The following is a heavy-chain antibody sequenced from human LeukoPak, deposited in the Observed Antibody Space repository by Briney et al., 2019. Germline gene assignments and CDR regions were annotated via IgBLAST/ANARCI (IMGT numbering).Heavy chain of an antibody. CDR3: ARAPGSSSWYQSMDV. CDR1: GFTFSSYS. J-gene: IGHJ6*03. CDR2: ISSSSSYI. D-gene: IGHD6-13*01. V-gene: IGHV3-21*01. Sequence: PGGSLRLSCAASGFTFSSYSMNWVRQAPGKGLEWVSSISSSSSYIYYADSVKGRFTISRDNAKNSLYLQMNSLRAEDTAAYYCARAPGSSSWYQSMDVWGKGTTVTVSS.